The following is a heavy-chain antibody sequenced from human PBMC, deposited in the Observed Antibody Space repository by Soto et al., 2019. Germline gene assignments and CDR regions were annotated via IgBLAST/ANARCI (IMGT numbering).Heavy chain of an antibody. CDR3: AREGESIAAPNPRGVWFDP. CDR1: GGSISSGGYY. J-gene: IGHJ5*02. CDR2: IYYSGST. Sequence: SETLSLTCTVSGGSISSGGYYWSWIRQHPGKGLEWIGYIYYSGSTYYNPSLKSRVTISVDTSKNQFSLKLSSVTAADTAVYYCAREGESIAAPNPRGVWFDPWGQGTLVTVSS. D-gene: IGHD6-6*01. V-gene: IGHV4-31*03.